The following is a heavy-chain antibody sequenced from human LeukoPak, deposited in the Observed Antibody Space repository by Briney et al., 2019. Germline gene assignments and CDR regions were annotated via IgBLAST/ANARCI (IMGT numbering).Heavy chain of an antibody. V-gene: IGHV3-74*01. CDR3: AKGIELWLTYFDH. J-gene: IGHJ4*02. CDR2: INSDGSTT. D-gene: IGHD5-18*01. Sequence: GGSLRLSCAASGFTFSSYWMHWVRQAPGKGLVWVSRINSDGSTTTYADSMKGRFTISRDNSKNTLSLQMNSLRAEDTAVYYCAKGIELWLTYFDHWGQGTLVTASS. CDR1: GFTFSSYW.